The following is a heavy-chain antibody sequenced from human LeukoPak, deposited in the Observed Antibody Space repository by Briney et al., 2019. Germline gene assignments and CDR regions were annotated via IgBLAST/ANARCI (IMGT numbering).Heavy chain of an antibody. J-gene: IGHJ3*02. D-gene: IGHD2-21*02. Sequence: ASVKVSCKASGGTFSSYAISRVRQAPGQGLEWMGRIIPIFGIANYAQKFQGRVTITADKSTSTAYMELSSLRSEDTAVYYCARDEIVVVTATWDAFDIWGQGTMVTVSS. CDR2: IIPIFGIA. CDR1: GGTFSSYA. V-gene: IGHV1-69*04. CDR3: ARDEIVVVTATWDAFDI.